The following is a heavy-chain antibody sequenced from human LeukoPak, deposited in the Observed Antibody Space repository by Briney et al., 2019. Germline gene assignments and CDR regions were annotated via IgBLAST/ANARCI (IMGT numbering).Heavy chain of an antibody. CDR1: GFTFSGYA. V-gene: IGHV3-30*04. Sequence: GGSLKLSCAASGFTFSGYAMHWVRQAPGKGLEWVAVISYDGSSKNYADSVKDRFTISRDNSKNTLYLQMNSLRVDDTAVYYCASPRWYDPWGQGTLVTVSS. CDR3: ASPRWYDP. J-gene: IGHJ5*02. CDR2: ISYDGSSK.